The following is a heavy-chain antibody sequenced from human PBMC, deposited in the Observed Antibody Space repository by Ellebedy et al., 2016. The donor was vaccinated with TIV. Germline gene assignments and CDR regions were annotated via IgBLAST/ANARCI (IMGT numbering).Heavy chain of an antibody. CDR3: EGGYSSGWTDY. CDR2: IYTSGST. Sequence: MPSETLSLTCTVSGGPISSYYCSWIRQPAGKGLEWIGRIYTSGSTNYNPSLQSRVTMSVDTSKNQFSLKLSSVTAADTAVYYCEGGYSSGWTDYWGQGTLVTVSS. V-gene: IGHV4-4*07. CDR1: GGPISSYY. J-gene: IGHJ4*02. D-gene: IGHD6-19*01.